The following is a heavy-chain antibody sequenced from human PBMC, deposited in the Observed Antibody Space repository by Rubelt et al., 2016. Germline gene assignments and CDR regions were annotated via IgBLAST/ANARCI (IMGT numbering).Heavy chain of an antibody. CDR3: ARSCIGGACYVPGAFDI. D-gene: IGHD2-15*01. CDR1: AGSFSGYY. V-gene: IGHV4-34*01. CDR2: INHSGST. Sequence: QVQLQQWGAGLLKPSETLSLTCAVYAGSFSGYYWSWIRQPPGKGLEWIGEINHSGSTNYNPSLKSRVAISVDTSKNQFSLRLTSVTAADTAVYYCARSCIGGACYVPGAFDIWGRGTMVTVSS. J-gene: IGHJ3*02.